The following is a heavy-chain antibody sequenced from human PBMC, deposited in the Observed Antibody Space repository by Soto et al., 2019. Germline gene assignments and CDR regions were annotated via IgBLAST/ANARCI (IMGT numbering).Heavy chain of an antibody. V-gene: IGHV3-23*01. Sequence: HPAGSLRLSCAASGFTYSTYTMHWVRQAPGKGLEWVSYISGSGGSTYYADSVKGRFTISRDNSKNTLYLQMNSLRAEDTAVYYCAKDSSGYPGGYFDYWGQGTLVTVSS. CDR3: AKDSSGYPGGYFDY. CDR2: ISGSGGST. D-gene: IGHD3-22*01. CDR1: GFTYSTYT. J-gene: IGHJ4*02.